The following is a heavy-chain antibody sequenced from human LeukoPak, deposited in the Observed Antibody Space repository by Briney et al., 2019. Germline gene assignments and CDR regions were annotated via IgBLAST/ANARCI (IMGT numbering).Heavy chain of an antibody. Sequence: GGSLGLSCAASGFTFSNYAMSWVRQAPGKGLEWVSTITGSGDSTYNADSVKGRFTISRDNSENTLYLQMNSLRAEDTAVYYCAKGGLWYGKNDHWGQGTLVTVSS. CDR3: AKGGLWYGKNDH. CDR2: ITGSGDST. J-gene: IGHJ4*02. V-gene: IGHV3-23*01. CDR1: GFTFSNYA. D-gene: IGHD3-10*01.